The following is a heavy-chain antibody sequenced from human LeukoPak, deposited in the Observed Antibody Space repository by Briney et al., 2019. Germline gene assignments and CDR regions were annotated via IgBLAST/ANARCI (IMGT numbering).Heavy chain of an antibody. J-gene: IGHJ3*02. CDR3: AREGTSSTENAFDI. CDR2: ISYDGSNK. D-gene: IGHD1-7*01. Sequence: GGSLRLSCAASGFTFSSYAMHWVRQAPGKGLEWVAVISYDGSNKYYADSVKGRFTISRDNSKNTLYLQMNSLRAEDTAVYYCAREGTSSTENAFDIWGQGTMVTVSS. V-gene: IGHV3-30*14. CDR1: GFTFSSYA.